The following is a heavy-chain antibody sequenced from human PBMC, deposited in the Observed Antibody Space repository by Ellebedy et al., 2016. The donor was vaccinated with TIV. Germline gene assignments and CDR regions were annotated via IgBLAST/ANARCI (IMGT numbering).Heavy chain of an antibody. J-gene: IGHJ2*01. CDR1: GFSFRSYW. Sequence: GESLKISCVGSGFSFRSYWMSWVRQAPGKGLEWVANMRQDGGDKYYVDSVKGRFTISRDNAKSSLYLQMNSLGAEDTAVCYCARAIYGASYLWGRGTLVTVSS. CDR3: ARAIYGASYL. V-gene: IGHV3-7*01. CDR2: MRQDGGDK. D-gene: IGHD4-17*01.